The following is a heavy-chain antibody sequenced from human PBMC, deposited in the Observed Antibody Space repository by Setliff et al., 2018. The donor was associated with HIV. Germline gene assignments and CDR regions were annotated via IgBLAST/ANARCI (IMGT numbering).Heavy chain of an antibody. D-gene: IGHD2-21*02. CDR2: IYYSGST. CDR3: ARQGNIVVVTSFDY. Sequence: PSETLSLTCTVSGGSISNYHWSWIRQPPGKGLEWIGYIYYSGSTNYNPSLKSRVTISVDTSKNHFSLKLSSVTAADTAVYYCARQGNIVVVTSFDYWGQGTLVTVSS. CDR1: GGSISNYH. J-gene: IGHJ4*02. V-gene: IGHV4-59*08.